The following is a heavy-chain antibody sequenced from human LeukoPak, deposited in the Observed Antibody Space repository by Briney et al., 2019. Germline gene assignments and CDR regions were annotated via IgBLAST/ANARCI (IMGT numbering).Heavy chain of an antibody. Sequence: KPSETLSLTCTVSGGSISSSSYYWGWIRQPPGKGLEWIGSIYYSGSTYYNPSLKSRVTISVDTSKNQFSLKLSSVTAADTAVYYCASPVGGTEGAFDYWGQGTLVTVSS. J-gene: IGHJ4*02. D-gene: IGHD6-19*01. CDR3: ASPVGGTEGAFDY. CDR1: GGSISSSSYY. V-gene: IGHV4-39*01. CDR2: IYYSGST.